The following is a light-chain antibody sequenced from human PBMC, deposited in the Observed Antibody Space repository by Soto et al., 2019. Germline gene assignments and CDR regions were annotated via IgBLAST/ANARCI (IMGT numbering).Light chain of an antibody. J-gene: IGLJ1*01. CDR2: GNN. CDR3: QSYDTGLSALV. V-gene: IGLV1-40*01. Sequence: QSVLTQPPSVSGAPGQRVTISCIGSNSNFGAGYDVHWYKQLPGAAPKLVIHGNNDRPSGVPDRFSGSKSGTSASLAITGLQADDEADYFCQSYDTGLSALVFGTGTKLTVL. CDR1: NSNFGAGYD.